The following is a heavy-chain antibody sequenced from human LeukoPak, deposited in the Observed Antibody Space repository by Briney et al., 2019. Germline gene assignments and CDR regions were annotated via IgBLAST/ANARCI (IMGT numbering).Heavy chain of an antibody. V-gene: IGHV3-48*01. J-gene: IGHJ5*02. CDR2: ISTSGTTM. Sequence: GSLRLSCAASGFTFRTYNMNWVRQAPGKGPEWVSSISTSGTTMYYADSVKGRFTISRDNANNSLYLQMNSLRAEDTAVYYCASSPPRGGRPWGQGTLVSVSS. D-gene: IGHD3-16*01. CDR3: ASSPPRGGRP. CDR1: GFTFRTYN.